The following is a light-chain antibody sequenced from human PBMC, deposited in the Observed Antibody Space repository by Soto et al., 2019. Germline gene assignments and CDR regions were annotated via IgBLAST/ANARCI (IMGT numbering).Light chain of an antibody. J-gene: IGKJ1*01. CDR2: DAS. CDR1: QHIDIS. CDR3: QQRFSWPRT. Sequence: PGERGTLSCRASQHIDISLAWYQQKPGQAPRLLIYDASNRATGFPGRFSGSGSGTDFTLTISSPEPEDSAVYYCQQRFSWPRTFGQGTKVAIK. V-gene: IGKV3-11*01.